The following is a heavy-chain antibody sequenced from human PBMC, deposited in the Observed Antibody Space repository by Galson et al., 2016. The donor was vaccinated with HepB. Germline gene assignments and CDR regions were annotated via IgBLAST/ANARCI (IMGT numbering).Heavy chain of an antibody. Sequence: SLRLSCAASGFTFSRYWLSWVRQAPGKGLEWVANIKHDGSEKYYVDSVKGRFTILVDTSKNKLSLKLTSVTAADTAVYWCARESVVGAIVDPWGQGTLVTVSS. CDR2: IKHDGSEK. CDR1: GFTFSRYW. CDR3: ARESVVGAIVDP. D-gene: IGHD1-26*01. V-gene: IGHV3-7*03. J-gene: IGHJ5*02.